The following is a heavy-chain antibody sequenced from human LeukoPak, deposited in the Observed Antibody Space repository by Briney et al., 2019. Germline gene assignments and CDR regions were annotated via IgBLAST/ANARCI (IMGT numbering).Heavy chain of an antibody. CDR2: ISTDASST. J-gene: IGHJ4*02. CDR1: GFTFSTYW. CDR3: TGHHQAYSRTY. V-gene: IGHV3-74*01. D-gene: IGHD4-11*01. Sequence: GGSLRLSCVASGFTFSTYWMSWVRQAPGKGLEWVSRISTDASSTTYADSVKGRFTISRDNAKGTLYLQMSSLRAEDTAVYYCTGHHQAYSRTYWGQGTLVTVSS.